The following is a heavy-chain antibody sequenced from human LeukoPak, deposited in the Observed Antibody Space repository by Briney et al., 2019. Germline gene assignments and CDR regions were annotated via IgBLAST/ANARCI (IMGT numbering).Heavy chain of an antibody. CDR1: GYSISSGYY. V-gene: IGHV4-38-2*02. J-gene: IGHJ4*02. D-gene: IGHD3-22*01. Sequence: SETLSLTCAVSGYSISSGYYWGWIRQPPGKGLEWIGSIYHSGSTYYNPSLKSRVTISVDTSKNQFSLKLSSVTAADSAVYFCAREHRDYVGDGYYYGYWGQGTLVTVSS. CDR2: IYHSGST. CDR3: AREHRDYVGDGYYYGY.